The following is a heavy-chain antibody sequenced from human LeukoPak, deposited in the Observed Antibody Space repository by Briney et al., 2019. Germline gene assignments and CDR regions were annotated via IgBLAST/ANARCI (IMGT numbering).Heavy chain of an antibody. Sequence: ASVKVSCEASGYTFTSYGISWVRQAPGQGLEWMGWISAYNGNTNYAQKLQGRVTMTTDTSTSTAYMELRSLRSDDTAVYYCATVWGGSYFWGHDYWGQGTLVTVSS. CDR2: ISAYNGNT. J-gene: IGHJ4*02. V-gene: IGHV1-18*01. D-gene: IGHD1-26*01. CDR1: GYTFTSYG. CDR3: ATVWGGSYFWGHDY.